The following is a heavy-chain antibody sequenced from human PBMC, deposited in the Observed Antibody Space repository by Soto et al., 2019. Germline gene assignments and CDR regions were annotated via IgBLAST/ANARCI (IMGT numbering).Heavy chain of an antibody. Sequence: EVQLLESGGGLVQPWGSLRLSCAASGFTFSNYAMNWVRQGPGQGLEWVSAMRASGGSTYYADSVKGRFTITRDDSKNELYLQRHSLRADDTAVYYYAAIKRFNQLPLAVCWGQGTLVTVYS. V-gene: IGHV3-23*01. CDR1: GFTFSNYA. J-gene: IGHJ4*02. CDR3: AAIKRFNQLPLAVC. CDR2: MRASGGST. D-gene: IGHD2-2*01.